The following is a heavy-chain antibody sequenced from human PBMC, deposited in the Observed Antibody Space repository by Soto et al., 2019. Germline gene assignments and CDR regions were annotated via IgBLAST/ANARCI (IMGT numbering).Heavy chain of an antibody. CDR1: GGSISSSSYY. CDR3: AKTQNDILDY. Sequence: SETLSLTCTVSGGSISSSSYYWGWIRQPPGKGLEWIGSIYYSGSTYYNPSLKSRVAISVDTSKNQFSLKLSSVTAEDTAVYYCAKTQNDILDYWGQGTLVTVSS. J-gene: IGHJ4*02. D-gene: IGHD3-9*01. CDR2: IYYSGST. V-gene: IGHV4-39*07.